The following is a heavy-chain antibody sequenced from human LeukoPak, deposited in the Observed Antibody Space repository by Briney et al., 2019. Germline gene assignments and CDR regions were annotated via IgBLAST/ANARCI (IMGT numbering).Heavy chain of an antibody. CDR3: ARVYYGRTYDYWYFDL. Sequence: SETLSLTCTVSGGSISGYYGSWIRQPPGKGLEWIGYIFYSGSTNYNPSLKSRVTISVDTSKNQFSLKLSSVTAADTAVYFCARVYYGRTYDYWYFDLWGRGTLVTVSS. J-gene: IGHJ2*01. CDR1: GGSISGYY. D-gene: IGHD3-10*01. CDR2: IFYSGST. V-gene: IGHV4-59*01.